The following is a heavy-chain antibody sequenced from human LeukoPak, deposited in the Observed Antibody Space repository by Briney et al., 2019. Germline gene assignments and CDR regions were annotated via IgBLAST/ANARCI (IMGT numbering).Heavy chain of an antibody. V-gene: IGHV3-23*01. D-gene: IGHD3-10*01. CDR2: ISGRDGPT. J-gene: IGHJ5*01. CDR1: GYDFNSYS. Sequence: PGDSLRLSCAASGYDFNSYSVTWLRQTPGAGVAWGCSISGRDGPTYFGDSVKGRFTISRDSSKRSVTLQMNGLTADDTAVYFCARGRSGAAGDTWFDSWGQGTLVTVSS. CDR3: ARGRSGAAGDTWFDS.